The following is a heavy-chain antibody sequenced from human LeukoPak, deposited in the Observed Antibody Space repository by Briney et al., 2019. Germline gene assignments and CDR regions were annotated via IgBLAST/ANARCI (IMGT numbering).Heavy chain of an antibody. J-gene: IGHJ6*02. D-gene: IGHD3-3*01. Sequence: GGSLRLSCAASGFTFSSYGMHWVRQAPGKGLEWVAVIWYDGSNKYYADSVEGRFTISRDNSKNTLYLQMNSLRAEDTAVYYCARGYDFWSGYDGGLMDVWGQGTTVTVSS. CDR1: GFTFSSYG. CDR2: IWYDGSNK. CDR3: ARGYDFWSGYDGGLMDV. V-gene: IGHV3-33*01.